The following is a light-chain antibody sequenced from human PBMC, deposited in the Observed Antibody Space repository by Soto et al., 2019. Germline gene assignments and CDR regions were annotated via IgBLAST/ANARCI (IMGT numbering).Light chain of an antibody. Sequence: QSVLTQPASVSGSPGRSVTISCTGTSSDVGDFNYVSWYQHLPGRAPKLIIYDVTNRPSGISYRFSASKSGRTASLTISGLQGEDEADYYCSSYSSSTTHVVFGGGTKLTVL. J-gene: IGLJ2*01. CDR3: SSYSSSTTHVV. CDR2: DVT. CDR1: SSDVGDFNY. V-gene: IGLV2-14*03.